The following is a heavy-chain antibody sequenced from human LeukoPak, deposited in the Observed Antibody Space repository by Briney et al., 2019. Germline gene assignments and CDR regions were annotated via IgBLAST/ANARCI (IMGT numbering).Heavy chain of an antibody. J-gene: IGHJ4*02. V-gene: IGHV4-59*12. CDR2: VYYTGST. CDR1: GGSISTYY. D-gene: IGHD5-12*01. CDR3: ARLIGYNDYA. Sequence: PSETLSLTCTVSGGSISTYYWSWIRQTPGKGLEWIGYVYYTGSTNSNPSLKSRVTISVDTSKNQFSLKLSSVTAADTAVYYCARLIGYNDYAWGQGTLVTVSS.